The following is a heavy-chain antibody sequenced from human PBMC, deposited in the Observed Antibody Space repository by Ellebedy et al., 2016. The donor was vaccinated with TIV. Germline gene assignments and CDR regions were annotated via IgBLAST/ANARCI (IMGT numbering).Heavy chain of an antibody. CDR2: IYHTGNT. CDR1: GGSMSPYY. Sequence: SETLSLXXSVSGGSMSPYYWNWIRQPPGKGLEWIASIYHTGNTYYNPSLRGRVTLSVDTSKNQFSLNLTSVTAADTAIYYCGRVRYWGQGTLVTVSS. J-gene: IGHJ4*02. CDR3: GRVRY. D-gene: IGHD3-16*02. V-gene: IGHV4-59*04.